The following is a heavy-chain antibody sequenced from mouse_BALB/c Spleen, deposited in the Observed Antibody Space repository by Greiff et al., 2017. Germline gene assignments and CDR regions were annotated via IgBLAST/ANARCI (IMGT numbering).Heavy chain of an antibody. J-gene: IGHJ4*01. D-gene: IGHD2-13*01. CDR2: IYPGSGST. V-gene: IGHV1S22*01. CDR1: GYTFTSYW. Sequence: LQQPGSELVRPGASVKLSCKASGYTFTSYWMHWVKQRPGQGLEWIGNIYPGSGSTNYDEKFKSKATLTVDTSSSTAYMQLSSLTSEDSAVYYCTRGELTLAMDDWGRGTSVTVSS. CDR3: TRGELTLAMDD.